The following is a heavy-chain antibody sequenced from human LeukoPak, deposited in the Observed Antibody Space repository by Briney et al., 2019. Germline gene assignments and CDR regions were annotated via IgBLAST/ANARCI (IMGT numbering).Heavy chain of an antibody. CDR1: GGSISSYY. V-gene: IGHV4-59*08. CDR2: IYYSGST. D-gene: IGHD4-11*01. J-gene: IGHJ4*02. CDR3: ARTYSNNPHYSDY. Sequence: SETLSLSCTVSGGSISSYYWSWIRQPPGKGLEWIGYIYYSGSTNYNPSLKSRVTISVDTSKNQFSLKLSSVTAADTAVYYCARTYSNNPHYSDYWGQGTLVTVSS.